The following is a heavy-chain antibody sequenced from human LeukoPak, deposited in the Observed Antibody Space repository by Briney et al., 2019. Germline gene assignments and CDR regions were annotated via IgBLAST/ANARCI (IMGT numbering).Heavy chain of an antibody. V-gene: IGHV1-2*02. D-gene: IGHD6-13*01. CDR3: ARGRIAAAATSADY. CDR1: GYTFTGYY. J-gene: IGHJ4*02. Sequence: ASVKVSCKASGYTFTGYYMHWVRQAPGQGLEWMGWINPNSGGTNYAQKFQGRVTMTRDTSISTAYMELSRLRSDDTAVYYCARGRIAAAATSADYWGQGTLVTVSS. CDR2: INPNSGGT.